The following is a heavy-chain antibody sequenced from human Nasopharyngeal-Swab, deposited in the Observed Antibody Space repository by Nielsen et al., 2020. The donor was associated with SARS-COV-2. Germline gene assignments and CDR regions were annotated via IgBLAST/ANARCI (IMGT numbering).Heavy chain of an antibody. D-gene: IGHD2-2*01. CDR3: AKKGIVVVPAAGGLDP. CDR1: GFTFSSYA. V-gene: IGHV3-23*01. CDR2: ISGSGGST. Sequence: GESLKISCAASGFTFSSYAMSWVRQAPGKGLEWVSAISGSGGSTYYADSVKGRFTISRDNSKNTLYLQMNSLRAEDTAVYYCAKKGIVVVPAAGGLDPWGQGTLGTVSS. J-gene: IGHJ5*02.